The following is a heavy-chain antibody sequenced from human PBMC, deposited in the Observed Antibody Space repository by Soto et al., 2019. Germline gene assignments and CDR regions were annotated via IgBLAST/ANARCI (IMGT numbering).Heavy chain of an antibody. V-gene: IGHV4-34*01. CDR2: INHSGST. D-gene: IGHD3-9*01. Sequence: PSETLSLTCAVYGGSFSGYYWSWIRQPPGKGLEWIGEINHSGSTNYNPSLKSRVTISVDTSKNQFSLKLSSLTAADTAGYYCGRRREYYSILTGNYHSFDYWGQGTLVTVSS. J-gene: IGHJ4*02. CDR1: GGSFSGYY. CDR3: GRRREYYSILTGNYHSFDY.